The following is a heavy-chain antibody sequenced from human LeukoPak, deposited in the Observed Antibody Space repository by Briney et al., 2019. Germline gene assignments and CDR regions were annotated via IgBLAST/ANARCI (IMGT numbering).Heavy chain of an antibody. CDR2: FYHSGST. CDR3: SRVGINKQQLEPRFAY. Sequence: SETLSLTCTVSGYSISSGYYWGWIRQPPGKGLEWIGSFYHSGSTDYNPSLKSRVTISVDTSQNQFSLKLSSVPAAAPGVYYCSRVGINKQQLEPRFAYWGQGTLVTVSS. D-gene: IGHD6-13*01. V-gene: IGHV4-38-2*02. CDR1: GYSISSGYY. J-gene: IGHJ4*02.